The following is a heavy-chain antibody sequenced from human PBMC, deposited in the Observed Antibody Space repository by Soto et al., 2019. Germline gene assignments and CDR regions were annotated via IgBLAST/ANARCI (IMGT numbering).Heavy chain of an antibody. CDR3: ARGRGNSSSWYFDY. J-gene: IGHJ4*02. V-gene: IGHV3-7*05. D-gene: IGHD6-13*01. CDR2: IKQDGSEK. CDR1: GFTFSNYW. Sequence: EVQLVESGGGLVQPGGSLRLSCAASGFTFSNYWMTWVRQAPGRGLEWVANIKQDGSEKNYVDSASARFTISRDISRKSVFLPMDSIRDEDTAVYYCARGRGNSSSWYFDYWGQGTLVTVSS.